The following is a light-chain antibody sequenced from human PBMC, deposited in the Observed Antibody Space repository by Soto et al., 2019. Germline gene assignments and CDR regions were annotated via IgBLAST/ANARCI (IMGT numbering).Light chain of an antibody. CDR1: QSISSW. Sequence: DIQMTQSPSTLSASVGDRVTITCRASQSISSWLAWYQQKPGKAPKLLIYKASSLESGAPSRFSGSGSGTEFTLTISSLQPDDFATYCCQQYNSYFHTFGQGTKLEIK. V-gene: IGKV1-5*03. CDR2: KAS. J-gene: IGKJ2*01. CDR3: QQYNSYFHT.